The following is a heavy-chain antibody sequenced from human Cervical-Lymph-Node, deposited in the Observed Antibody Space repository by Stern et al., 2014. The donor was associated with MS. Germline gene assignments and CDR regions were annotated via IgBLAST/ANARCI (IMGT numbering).Heavy chain of an antibody. Sequence: VQLGQSGAAVKKSGESLKISWKGSGYSFPAYWIACVRQMPGKGLAWMGIIYPGDSDIRYSPAFQGQVTISADKSTRTAYLQWSSLKASDTAMYYCARQEGSRHYGLDVWGQGTTVTVSS. CDR3: ARQEGSRHYGLDV. J-gene: IGHJ6*02. CDR2: IYPGDSDI. D-gene: IGHD6-6*01. V-gene: IGHV5-51*01. CDR1: GYSFPAYW.